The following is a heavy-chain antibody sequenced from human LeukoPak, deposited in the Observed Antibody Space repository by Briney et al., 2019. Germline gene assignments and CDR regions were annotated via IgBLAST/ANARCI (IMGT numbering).Heavy chain of an antibody. CDR3: ARAGDRFLEWLPQGGWFDP. V-gene: IGHV1-2*02. D-gene: IGHD3-3*01. CDR1: GYTFTDYY. CDR2: INPNSGGT. Sequence: ASVKVSCKASGYTFTDYYMHWVRQAPGQGLEWMGWINPNSGGTNYAQKLQGRVTMTTDTSTSTAHMELRSLRSDDTAVYYCARAGDRFLEWLPQGGWFDPWGQGTLVTVSS. J-gene: IGHJ5*02.